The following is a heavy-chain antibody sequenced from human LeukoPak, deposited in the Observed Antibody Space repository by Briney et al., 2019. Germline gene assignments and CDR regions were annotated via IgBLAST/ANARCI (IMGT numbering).Heavy chain of an antibody. D-gene: IGHD1-26*01. Sequence: GGSLRLSCAASGYTFSSYAMSCVPQAPEKGVECVSHISGSGGGTYYADSVKGRFTISRDDSKNTLYLQMNSLRAEDTAVYYCVKDLGRYRNNCFDYWGQGTLVTVSS. CDR3: VKDLGRYRNNCFDY. CDR2: ISGSGGGT. J-gene: IGHJ4*02. V-gene: IGHV3-23*01. CDR1: GYTFSSYA.